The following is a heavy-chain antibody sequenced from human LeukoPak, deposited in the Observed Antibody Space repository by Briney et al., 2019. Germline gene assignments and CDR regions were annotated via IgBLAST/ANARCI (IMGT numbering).Heavy chain of an antibody. J-gene: IGHJ6*04. CDR1: GYTFISNN. D-gene: IGHD1-1*01. CDR2: INVGNGDT. Sequence: ASVKVSCKASGYTFISNNMNWVRQAPGQRLEWMGWINVGNGDTKYSQKFQGRVTITRDTSASTGYMELSSLRSEDTAVYYCARWNYGMDVWGKGTTITVSS. CDR3: ARWNYGMDV. V-gene: IGHV1-3*01.